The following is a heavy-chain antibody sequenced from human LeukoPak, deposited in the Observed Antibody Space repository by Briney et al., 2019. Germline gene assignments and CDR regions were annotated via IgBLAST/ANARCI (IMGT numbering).Heavy chain of an antibody. CDR3: AKDPLTFGGVFDY. CDR2: ITGSGVNI. CDR1: GFTFSSYS. Sequence: GGSLRLSCAASGFTFSSYSMNWVRQAPGKGLEWVSTITGSGVNIYYADSVKGRFTISRDNSKNTLYLQMNSLRAEDTAVYYCAKDPLTFGGVFDYWGQGTLVTVSS. J-gene: IGHJ4*02. V-gene: IGHV3-23*01. D-gene: IGHD3-16*01.